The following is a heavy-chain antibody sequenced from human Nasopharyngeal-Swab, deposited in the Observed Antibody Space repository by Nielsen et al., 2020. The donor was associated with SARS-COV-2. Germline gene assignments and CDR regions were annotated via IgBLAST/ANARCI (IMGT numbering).Heavy chain of an antibody. V-gene: IGHV3-21*01. J-gene: IGHJ6*02. CDR1: GFTFSSYW. CDR3: ARGVEVGVPYYYYGMDV. D-gene: IGHD3-3*01. Sequence: GESLKISCAASGFTFSSYWMYWVRQAPGKGLEWVSSISSSSSYIYYADSVKGRFTISRDNAKNSLYLQMNSLRAEDTAVYYCARGVEVGVPYYYYGMDVWGQGTTVTVSS. CDR2: ISSSSSYI.